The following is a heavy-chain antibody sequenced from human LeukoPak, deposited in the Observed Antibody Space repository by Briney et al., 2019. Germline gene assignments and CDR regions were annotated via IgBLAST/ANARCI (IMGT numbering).Heavy chain of an antibody. CDR3: AREPHYGDYVTGDY. CDR1: GFTFSNYA. Sequence: PGGSLRLSCAASGFTFSNYAMSWVRQAPGKGLEWVSGISASDVSTYYADSVKGRFTISRDNARNSLYLQMNSLRAEDTAVYYCAREPHYGDYVTGDYWGQGTLVTVSS. D-gene: IGHD4-17*01. CDR2: ISASDVST. J-gene: IGHJ4*02. V-gene: IGHV3-23*01.